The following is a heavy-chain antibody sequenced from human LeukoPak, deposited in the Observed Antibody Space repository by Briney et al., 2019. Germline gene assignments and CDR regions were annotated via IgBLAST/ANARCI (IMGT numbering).Heavy chain of an antibody. V-gene: IGHV3-23*01. D-gene: IGHD2-2*01. J-gene: IGHJ5*02. CDR1: GFTFSSYP. Sequence: GGSLRLSCAASGFTFSSYPMSWIRQAPGKGPEWVSAISGSGGSTYYADSVKGRFTISRDNSKNTLYLQMNSLRAEDTAVYYCAKLGYQLLFNWFDPWGQGTLVTVSS. CDR3: AKLGYQLLFNWFDP. CDR2: ISGSGGST.